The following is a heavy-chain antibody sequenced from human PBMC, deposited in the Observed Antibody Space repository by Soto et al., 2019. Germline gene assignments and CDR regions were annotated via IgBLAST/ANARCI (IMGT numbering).Heavy chain of an antibody. CDR2: IWYDGSNK. CDR3: ARDAPYCGGDCYADAFDI. Sequence: QVQLVESGGGVVQPGRSLRLSCAASGFTFSSYGMHWVRQAPGKGLEWVAVIWYDGSNKYYADSVKGRFTISRDNSKKALYLQMNSLRAEDTAVYYCARDAPYCGGDCYADAFDIWGQGTMVTVSS. J-gene: IGHJ3*02. D-gene: IGHD2-21*02. CDR1: GFTFSSYG. V-gene: IGHV3-33*01.